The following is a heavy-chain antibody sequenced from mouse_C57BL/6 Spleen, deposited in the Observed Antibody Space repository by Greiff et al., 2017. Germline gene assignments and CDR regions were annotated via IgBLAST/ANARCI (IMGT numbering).Heavy chain of an antibody. Sequence: VQLKQSGAELVKPGASVKLSCTASGFNIKDYYMPWVKQRTEQGLEWIGRIDPEDGETTYAPKFQGKATITADTSSNTAYLQLSSLTSEDTAVYYCAREKDSSGRFAYWGQGTLVTVSA. J-gene: IGHJ3*01. CDR2: IDPEDGET. D-gene: IGHD3-2*02. CDR1: GFNIKDYY. CDR3: AREKDSSGRFAY. V-gene: IGHV14-2*01.